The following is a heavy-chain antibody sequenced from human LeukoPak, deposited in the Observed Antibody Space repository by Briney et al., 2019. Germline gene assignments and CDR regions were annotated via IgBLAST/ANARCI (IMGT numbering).Heavy chain of an antibody. CDR3: ARGLRVRSGLDDY. Sequence: SETLSLTCTVSGGSISSGGYYWSWIRQHPGKGLEWIGYIFYSGSTYYNPSLKSRVTISVDTSKNQFSLKLSSVTAADTAVYYCARGLRVRSGLDDYWGQGTLVTVSS. D-gene: IGHD3-10*01. CDR1: GGSISSGGYY. CDR2: IFYSGST. J-gene: IGHJ4*02. V-gene: IGHV4-31*03.